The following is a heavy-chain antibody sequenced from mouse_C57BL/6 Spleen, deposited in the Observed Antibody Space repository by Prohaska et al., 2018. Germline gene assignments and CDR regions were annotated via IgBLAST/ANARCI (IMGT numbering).Heavy chain of an antibody. D-gene: IGHD1-3*01. CDR3: TAPAGSSDY. V-gene: IGHV6-3*01. CDR2: IRLKSDNYAT. Sequence: EVKLEESGGGLVQPGGSMKLSCVASGFTFSNYWMNWVRQSPEKGLEWVAQIRLKSDNYATHYAESVKGRFTISRDDSKSSVYLQMNNLRAEDTGIYYCTAPAGSSDYWGQGTTLTVPS. CDR1: GFTFSNYW. J-gene: IGHJ2*01.